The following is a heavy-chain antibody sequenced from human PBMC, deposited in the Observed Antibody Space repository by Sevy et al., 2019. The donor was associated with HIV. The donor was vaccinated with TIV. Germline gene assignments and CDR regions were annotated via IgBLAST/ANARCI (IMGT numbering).Heavy chain of an antibody. Sequence: GGSLRLSCAASGFTFDDYTMNWVRQAPGKGLEWVSGISWSSGNIAYADSVEGRFTISRDNAKNSLYLQMNSLRVEDTALYYYVKDRSGSYSFDYWGQGTLVTVSS. D-gene: IGHD1-26*01. J-gene: IGHJ4*02. CDR1: GFTFDDYT. CDR2: ISWSSGNI. V-gene: IGHV3-9*01. CDR3: VKDRSGSYSFDY.